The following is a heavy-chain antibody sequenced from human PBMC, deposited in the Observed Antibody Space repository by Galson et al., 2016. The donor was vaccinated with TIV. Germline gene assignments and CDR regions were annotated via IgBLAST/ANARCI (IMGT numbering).Heavy chain of an antibody. Sequence: SLRLSCAASGLSVSINYMTWVRQAPEKGLEWVSLVSDGGKTYYADFVKGRFTISRDTSENTLYLQMNSLRVEDTAVYYCARDRVVDATYYYYYYGMDVWGQGTAVTVSS. D-gene: IGHD2-15*01. J-gene: IGHJ6*02. CDR2: VSDGGKT. CDR1: GLSVSINY. CDR3: ARDRVVDATYYYYYYGMDV. V-gene: IGHV3-66*02.